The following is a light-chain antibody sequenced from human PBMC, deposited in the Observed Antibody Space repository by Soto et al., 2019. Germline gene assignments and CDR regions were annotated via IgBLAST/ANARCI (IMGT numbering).Light chain of an antibody. CDR1: QGISSY. J-gene: IGKJ4*01. CDR3: QQVNVYPST. CDR2: DAS. Sequence: IQLTQSPSSLSASVGDRVTITCRASQGISSYLGWYQQKPGKAPNLLIYDASTLHSGVPSRFSGGGSGTDFTLTIISLQPEDFATYYCQQVNVYPSTFGGGTKVEIK. V-gene: IGKV1-9*01.